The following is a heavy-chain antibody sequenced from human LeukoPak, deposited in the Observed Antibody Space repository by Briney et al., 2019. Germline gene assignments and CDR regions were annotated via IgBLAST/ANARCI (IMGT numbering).Heavy chain of an antibody. D-gene: IGHD3-22*01. CDR1: GGSISSYY. Sequence: SETLSLTCTVSGGSISSYYWSWIRQPPGKGLEWIGYIYYSGSTNYKPSLTSRVTISVETSKNQFSLMLRSVTAADTAVYYCARVTGYMIEDYFDYWGQGTLVTVSS. CDR3: ARVTGYMIEDYFDY. V-gene: IGHV4-59*01. CDR2: IYYSGST. J-gene: IGHJ4*02.